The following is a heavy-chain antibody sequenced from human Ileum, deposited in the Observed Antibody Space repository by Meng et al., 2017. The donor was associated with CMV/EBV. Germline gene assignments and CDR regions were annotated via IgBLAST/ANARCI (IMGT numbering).Heavy chain of an antibody. CDR1: GFSFSRTA. CDR3: AKGTPRGDYIFDS. J-gene: IGHJ4*02. CDR2: IRFDGTSQ. D-gene: IGHD4-17*01. Sequence: GSLKISCAASGFSFSRTAMHWVRQAPGKGLEWLTFIRFDGTSQHYADSVKGRFTISRDNSKNTLYLQMNSLRPEDTAVYYCAKGTPRGDYIFDSWGQGTLVTVSS. V-gene: IGHV3-30*02.